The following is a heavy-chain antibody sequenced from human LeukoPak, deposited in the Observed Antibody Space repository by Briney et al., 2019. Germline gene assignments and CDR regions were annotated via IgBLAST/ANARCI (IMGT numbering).Heavy chain of an antibody. D-gene: IGHD2-2*01. CDR1: GGSFSGYY. CDR3: ARWPQQRGWFDP. J-gene: IGHJ5*02. Sequence: ESSETLSLTCAVYGGSFSGYYWSWIRQPPGKGLEWIGEINHSGSTNYNPSLKSRVTISVDTSKNQFSLKLSSVTAADTAVYYCARWPQQRGWFDPWGQGTLVTVSS. CDR2: INHSGST. V-gene: IGHV4-34*01.